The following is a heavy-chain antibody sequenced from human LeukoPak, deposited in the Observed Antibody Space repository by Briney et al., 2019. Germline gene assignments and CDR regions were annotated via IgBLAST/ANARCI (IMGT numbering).Heavy chain of an antibody. D-gene: IGHD3-10*01. CDR1: GGTFSSYA. J-gene: IGHJ4*02. CDR3: ASWDYYGSGSYYLEY. Sequence: SVKVSCKASGGTFSSYAISWVRQAPGQGLEWMGGIIPIFGTANYAQKFQGRVTITADKSTSTAYMELSSLRSEDTAVYYCASWDYYGSGSYYLEYWGQGTLVTVSS. CDR2: IIPIFGTA. V-gene: IGHV1-69*06.